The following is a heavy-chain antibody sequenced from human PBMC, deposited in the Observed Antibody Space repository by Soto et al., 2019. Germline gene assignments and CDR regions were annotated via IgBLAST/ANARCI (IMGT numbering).Heavy chain of an antibody. CDR1: GFTVSSNY. Sequence: GGSLRLSCAASGFTVSSNYMSWVRQAPGKGLEWVSVIYSGGSTYYADSVKGRFTISRDNSKNTLYLQMNSVRAEGTAVYYCAATLCSTVTASYWGKVTLVTVS. CDR2: IYSGGST. D-gene: IGHD4-17*01. CDR3: AATLCSTVTASY. J-gene: IGHJ4*02. V-gene: IGHV3-66*01.